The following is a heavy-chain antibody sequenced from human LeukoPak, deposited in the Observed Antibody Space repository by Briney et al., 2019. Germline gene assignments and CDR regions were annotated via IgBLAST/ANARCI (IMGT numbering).Heavy chain of an antibody. CDR3: ARAGQLVSTVYYYQYMDV. J-gene: IGHJ6*03. D-gene: IGHD4-11*01. CDR2: ISAHNGNT. V-gene: IGHV1-18*01. CDR1: DYPFTLYG. Sequence: ASVKVSCKASDYPFTLYGISWVRQAPGQGPEWMGWISAHNGNTRYAQKFQGRVTMTTDTSTSTAYMELRSLRPDDTAVYYCARAGQLVSTVYYYQYMDVWGKGTTVTVSS.